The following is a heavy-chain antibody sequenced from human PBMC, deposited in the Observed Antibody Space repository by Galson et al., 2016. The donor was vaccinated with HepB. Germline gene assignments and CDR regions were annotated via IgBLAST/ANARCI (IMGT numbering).Heavy chain of an antibody. J-gene: IGHJ6*04. D-gene: IGHD4-17*01. CDR3: AGKEHGDRPHYYHGVDV. Sequence: SETLSLTCAVYGGSFSGPLWNWIRQPPGREPEWIGEIIHSGARNYNPSLKSRVTISVDTSKNQFTRKLTSVTAADTAVYYCAGKEHGDRPHYYHGVDVWDKGTTVTVSS. CDR1: GGSFSGPL. V-gene: IGHV4-34*12. CDR2: IIHSGAR.